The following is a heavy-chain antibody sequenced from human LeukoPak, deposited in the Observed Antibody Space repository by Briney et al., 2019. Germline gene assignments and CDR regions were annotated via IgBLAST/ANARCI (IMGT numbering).Heavy chain of an antibody. CDR1: GGSISSYY. CDR3: ARGFSEAGGSSGDY. V-gene: IGHV4-34*01. Sequence: SETLSLTCTVSGGSISSYYWSWIRQPAGKGLEWIGEINHSGSTNHNPSLKSRVTISVDTSKNQFSLKLSSVTAADTAVYYCARGFSEAGGSSGDYWGQGTLVTVSS. CDR2: INHSGST. D-gene: IGHD6-25*01. J-gene: IGHJ4*02.